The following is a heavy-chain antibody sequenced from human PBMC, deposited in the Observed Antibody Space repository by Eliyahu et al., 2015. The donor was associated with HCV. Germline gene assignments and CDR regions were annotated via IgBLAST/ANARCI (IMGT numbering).Heavy chain of an antibody. Sequence: QVQLQESGPGLVKPSETLSLTCTXSGGSISXXYWSWIRQPPGKGLEWIAYIYYSGSTNYNPPLKSRVSISVDTSKNQFSLKLSSVTAADTAFYYCASGGGGIAVAGTGGWFDPWGQGTLVTVSS. D-gene: IGHD6-19*01. V-gene: IGHV4-59*01. CDR2: IYYSGST. CDR3: ASGGGGIAVAGTGGWFDP. CDR1: GGSISXXY. J-gene: IGHJ5*02.